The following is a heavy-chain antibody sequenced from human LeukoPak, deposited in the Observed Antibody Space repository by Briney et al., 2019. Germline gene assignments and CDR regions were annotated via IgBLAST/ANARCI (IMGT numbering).Heavy chain of an antibody. Sequence: SETLSLTCIVSGGSISSYYWSWIRQPPGKGLEWIGNIYSSGTTNYNPPLKSRVTISMDTSKNQFSLKLSSVTAADTAVYYCARGKIWSPVYLSHWGQGTLVTVSS. CDR1: GGSISSYY. CDR3: ARGKIWSPVYLSH. V-gene: IGHV4-59*13. D-gene: IGHD3-10*01. CDR2: IYSSGTT. J-gene: IGHJ4*02.